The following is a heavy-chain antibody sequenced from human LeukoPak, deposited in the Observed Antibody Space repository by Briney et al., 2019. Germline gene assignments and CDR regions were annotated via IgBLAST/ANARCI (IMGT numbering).Heavy chain of an antibody. D-gene: IGHD3-10*01. CDR2: ILANSRAI. J-gene: IGHJ4*02. CDR1: GFPFNKYA. Sequence: GRSLRLSCVTSGFPFNKYAFHWGRQAPGEGLEWVSGILANSRAIGYGDSVKGRFTISRDDATNSLYLQMNNLRVEDTALYYCVADTAGDLAFWGQGSLVIVSS. CDR3: VADTAGDLAF. V-gene: IGHV3-9*01.